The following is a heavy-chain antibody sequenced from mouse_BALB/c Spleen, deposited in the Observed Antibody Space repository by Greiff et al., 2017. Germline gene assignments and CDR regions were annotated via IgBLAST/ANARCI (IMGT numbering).Heavy chain of an antibody. CDR3: ARVTRVVAFRYFDV. CDR1: GYTFTSYW. CDR2: INPSNGRT. V-gene: IGHV1S81*02. J-gene: IGHJ1*01. Sequence: QVQLQQSGAELVKPGASVKLSCKASGYTFTSYWMHWVKQRPGQGLEWIGEINPSNGRTNFNEKFKSKATLTVDKSSSTAYMQLSSLTSEDSAVYYGARVTRVVAFRYFDVWGAGTTVTVSS. D-gene: IGHD1-1*01.